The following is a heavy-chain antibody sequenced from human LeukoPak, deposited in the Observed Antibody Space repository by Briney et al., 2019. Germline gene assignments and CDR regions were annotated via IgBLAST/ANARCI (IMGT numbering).Heavy chain of an antibody. D-gene: IGHD3-10*01. CDR3: AKRSITMVRGVTYYYGMDV. CDR2: ISGSGGST. Sequence: GGSLRLSCAASGFTFSSYAMSWVRQAPGKGLEWASAISGSGGSTYYADSVKGRFTISRDNSKNTLYLQMNSLRAEDTAVYYCAKRSITMVRGVTYYYGMDVWGKGTTVTVSS. J-gene: IGHJ6*04. V-gene: IGHV3-23*01. CDR1: GFTFSSYA.